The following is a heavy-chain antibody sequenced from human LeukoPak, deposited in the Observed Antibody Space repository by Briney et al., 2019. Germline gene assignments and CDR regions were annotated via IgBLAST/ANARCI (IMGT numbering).Heavy chain of an antibody. CDR1: GFTVSSNY. Sequence: GGSLRLSCAASGFTVSSNYMSWLRQAPGKGLEWVSVIYSGGSTYYADSVKGRFTISRDNSKNTLYLQMNSLRAEDTAVYYCARYWVGYGMDVWGQGTTVTASS. D-gene: IGHD2-8*02. V-gene: IGHV3-53*01. J-gene: IGHJ6*02. CDR3: ARYWVGYGMDV. CDR2: IYSGGST.